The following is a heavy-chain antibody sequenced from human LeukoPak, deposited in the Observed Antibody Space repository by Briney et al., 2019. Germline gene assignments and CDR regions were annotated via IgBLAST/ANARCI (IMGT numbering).Heavy chain of an antibody. V-gene: IGHV3-33*01. Sequence: GGSLRLSCAASGFTFSSYGMHWVRQAPGKGLEWVAVIWYDGSNKYYADSVKGRFTISRDNSKNTLYLQMNSLRAEDLAVYYCARDRRGYSGYIHYYGMDVWGKGTTVTVSS. CDR3: ARDRRGYSGYIHYYGMDV. CDR2: IWYDGSNK. D-gene: IGHD5-12*01. J-gene: IGHJ6*04. CDR1: GFTFSSYG.